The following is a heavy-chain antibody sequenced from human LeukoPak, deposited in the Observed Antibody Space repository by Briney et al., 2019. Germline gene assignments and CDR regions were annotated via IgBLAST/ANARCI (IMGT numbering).Heavy chain of an antibody. CDR3: AKAPVSTVNWFDP. Sequence: ETLSLTCAVYGGSFSGYYWSWIRQPPGKGLEWVSAISGSGGSTYYADSVKGRFTIFRDNSKNTLYLQMNSLRAEDTAVYYCAKAPVSTVNWFDPWGQGTLVTVTS. D-gene: IGHD1-14*01. CDR2: ISGSGGST. V-gene: IGHV3-23*01. CDR1: GGSFSGYY. J-gene: IGHJ5*02.